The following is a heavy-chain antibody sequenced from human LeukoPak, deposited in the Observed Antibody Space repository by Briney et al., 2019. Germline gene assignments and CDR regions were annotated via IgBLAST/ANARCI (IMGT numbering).Heavy chain of an antibody. Sequence: ASVKVPCKASGYTFTGYYMHWVRQAPGQGLEWMGWINPNSGDTNYAQKFQGRVTMTSDTSINTASMEMSRLRSDDTAVYYCARGDFQITRAFDYWGQGTLVTVSS. CDR1: GYTFTGYY. D-gene: IGHD3-16*01. J-gene: IGHJ4*02. CDR3: ARGDFQITRAFDY. CDR2: INPNSGDT. V-gene: IGHV1-2*02.